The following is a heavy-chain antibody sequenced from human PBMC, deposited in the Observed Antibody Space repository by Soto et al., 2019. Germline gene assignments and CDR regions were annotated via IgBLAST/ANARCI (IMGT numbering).Heavy chain of an antibody. V-gene: IGHV3-23*01. J-gene: IGHJ5*02. Sequence: GGSLRLSCAASGFTFSSYAMSWVRQAPGKGLEWVSAISGSGGSTYYADSVKGRFTISRDNSKNTLYLQMNSLRAEDTAVYYCARRSLVVAAPTSTNWFDPWGQGTPVTVSS. D-gene: IGHD2-15*01. CDR2: ISGSGGST. CDR3: ARRSLVVAAPTSTNWFDP. CDR1: GFTFSSYA.